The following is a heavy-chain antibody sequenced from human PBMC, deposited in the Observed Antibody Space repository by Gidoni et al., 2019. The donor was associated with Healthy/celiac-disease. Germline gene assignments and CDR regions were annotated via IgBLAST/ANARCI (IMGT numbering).Heavy chain of an antibody. Sequence: QVQLQESGPGLVKPSQTLSLTCTVSGGSISSGRYYWSWIRQPAGKGLEWIGRIYPSGSTNYNPSLKSRVTISVDTSKNQFSLKLSSVTAADTAVYYCARVGCGGDCYSVSEDNWFDPWGQGTLVTVSS. J-gene: IGHJ5*02. CDR2: IYPSGST. V-gene: IGHV4-61*02. CDR1: GGSISSGRYY. D-gene: IGHD2-21*02. CDR3: ARVGCGGDCYSVSEDNWFDP.